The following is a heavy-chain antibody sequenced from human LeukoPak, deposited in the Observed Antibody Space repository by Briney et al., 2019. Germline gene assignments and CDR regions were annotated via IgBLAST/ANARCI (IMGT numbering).Heavy chain of an antibody. CDR2: ISSSGSTI. V-gene: IGHV3-48*04. CDR3: ARDFLDGYPDY. D-gene: IGHD5-24*01. J-gene: IGHJ4*02. CDR1: GFTFSRHG. Sequence: PGGSLRLSCAASGFTFSRHGMHWIRQAPGKGLEWVSYISSSGSTIYYADSVKGRFTISRDNAKNSLYLQMNSLRAEDTAVYYCARDFLDGYPDYWGQGTLVTVSS.